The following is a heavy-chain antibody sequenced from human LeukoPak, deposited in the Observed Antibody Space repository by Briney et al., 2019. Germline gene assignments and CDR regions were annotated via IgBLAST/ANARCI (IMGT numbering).Heavy chain of an antibody. CDR3: ASQTYSNGFDY. Sequence: GGSLRLSCAASGFTFSSYSMGWVRQAPNKGLQWVSGISGSGGSTYYADSVKGRFTISRDNSKNTLYLQMNSLRADDTAVYYCASQTYSNGFDYWGQGNLVTVSS. CDR2: ISGSGGST. CDR1: GFTFSSYS. D-gene: IGHD4-11*01. J-gene: IGHJ4*02. V-gene: IGHV3-23*01.